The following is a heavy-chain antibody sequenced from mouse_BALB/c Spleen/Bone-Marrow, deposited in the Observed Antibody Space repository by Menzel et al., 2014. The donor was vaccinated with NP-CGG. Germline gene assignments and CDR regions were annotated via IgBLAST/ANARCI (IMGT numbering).Heavy chain of an antibody. CDR3: ARGRDYDVFSY. V-gene: IGHV1-52*01. CDR2: IDPYDSET. D-gene: IGHD2-4*01. Sequence: VQLQQSGAELVRPGTPVKLSCKASGYTFTSYWMNWVKQRPEQGLEWIGRIDPYDSETHYNQKFKDKAILTVDKSSSTAYMQLSSLTSEDSAVYYCARGRDYDVFSYWGQGTLVTVSA. J-gene: IGHJ3*01. CDR1: GYTFTSYW.